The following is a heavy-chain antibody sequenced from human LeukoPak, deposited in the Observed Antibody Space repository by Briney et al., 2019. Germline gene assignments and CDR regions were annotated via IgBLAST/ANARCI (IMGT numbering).Heavy chain of an antibody. D-gene: IGHD2-21*02. J-gene: IGHJ4*02. CDR2: IYHSGST. Sequence: SETLSLTCAVSGGSISSSNWWSWVRQPPGKGLEWIGEIYHSGSTNYNPSLKSRVTISVDKSKNQFSLKLSSVTAADTAVYYCARAPIVVVTAIDYWGQGTLVTVSS. CDR3: ARAPIVVVTAIDY. V-gene: IGHV4-4*02. CDR1: GGSISSSNW.